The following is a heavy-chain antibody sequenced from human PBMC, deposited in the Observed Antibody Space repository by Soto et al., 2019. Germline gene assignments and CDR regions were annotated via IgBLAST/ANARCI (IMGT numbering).Heavy chain of an antibody. Sequence: SVKVSCKSSGGTFSSYAISWVRQAPGQGLEWMGGIIPIFGTANYAQKFQGRVTITADESTSTAYMELSSLRSEDTAVYYCARYLYDFWSAIGMDVWGQGTTVTVSS. CDR2: IIPIFGTA. CDR3: ARYLYDFWSAIGMDV. J-gene: IGHJ6*02. CDR1: GGTFSSYA. V-gene: IGHV1-69*13. D-gene: IGHD3-3*01.